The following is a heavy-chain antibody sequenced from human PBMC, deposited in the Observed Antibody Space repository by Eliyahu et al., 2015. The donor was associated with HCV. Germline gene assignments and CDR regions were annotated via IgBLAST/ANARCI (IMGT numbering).Heavy chain of an antibody. V-gene: IGHV1-24*01. CDR3: ATDQGRLGAGTYPY. Sequence: QVQLVQSGAEVKKPGAXVKXSCKVXGXXLXELSMHWVRQAPGKGLEWMGGFDPEDGETIYAQKFQGRVTMTEDTSTDTAYMELSSLRSEDTAVYYCATDQGRLGAGTYPYWGQGTLVAVSS. J-gene: IGHJ4*02. CDR1: GXXLXELS. CDR2: FDPEDGET. D-gene: IGHD6-13*01.